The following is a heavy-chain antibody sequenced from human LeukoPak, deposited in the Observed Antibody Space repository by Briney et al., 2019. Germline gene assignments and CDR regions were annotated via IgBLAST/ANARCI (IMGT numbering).Heavy chain of an antibody. D-gene: IGHD5-12*01. CDR2: INPDSGGT. CDR1: RNTFNGNY. V-gene: IGHV1-2*02. Sequence: ASVKVSCKSSRNTFNGNYMHWVRQTPGQGLEWMGWINPDSGGTNYAQKFQDRVTMTRDTSIGTIYMSLRRLSSDDTAIYYCAAASGYDFFDNWGQGTLLTV. CDR3: AAASGYDFFDN. J-gene: IGHJ4*02.